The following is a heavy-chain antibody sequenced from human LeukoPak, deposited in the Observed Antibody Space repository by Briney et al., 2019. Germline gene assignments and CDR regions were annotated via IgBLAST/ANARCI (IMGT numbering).Heavy chain of an antibody. CDR2: IKYDGSYT. J-gene: IGHJ4*02. D-gene: IGHD5-24*01. CDR1: GFTLSLAW. Sequence: SGGSLRLSCATSGFTLSLAWMHWVRQAPGKGLEWVSRIKYDGSYTNHADSVKGRFTISRDNARNTLSLHMISLRAEDTAVYFCVRDGDAYNFDFWGQGVLVTVSS. V-gene: IGHV3-74*01. CDR3: VRDGDAYNFDF.